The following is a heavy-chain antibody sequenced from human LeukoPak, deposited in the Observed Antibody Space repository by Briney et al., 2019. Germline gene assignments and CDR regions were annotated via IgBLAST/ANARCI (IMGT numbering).Heavy chain of an antibody. J-gene: IGHJ6*02. Sequence: GSLRLSCAASGFTFSSYGMHWVRQAPGKGLEWVAVISYDGSNKYYADSVKGRFTISRDNSKNTLYLQMNSLRTEDTAVYYCARDDYYDSSGYPPDYYYYGMDVWGQGTTVTVSS. CDR2: ISYDGSNK. V-gene: IGHV3-30*03. CDR1: GFTFSSYG. CDR3: ARDDYYDSSGYPPDYYYYGMDV. D-gene: IGHD3-22*01.